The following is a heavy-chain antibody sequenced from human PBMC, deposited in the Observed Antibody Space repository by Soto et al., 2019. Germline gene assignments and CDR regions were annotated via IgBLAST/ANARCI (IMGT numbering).Heavy chain of an antibody. J-gene: IGHJ6*02. CDR3: ATVEQYPMGVSCYYGLYV. CDR1: SYPFISYA. Sequence: ASVKVSCKPSSYPFISYAVTCVRQAPAQGLEWMGWISVSNGHTNHAQKFPGRLTMTIDTYXTIAYMELGSLGPDDMVLYYCATVEQYPMGVSCYYGLYVWG. V-gene: IGHV1-18*03. CDR2: ISVSNGHT. D-gene: IGHD1-26*01.